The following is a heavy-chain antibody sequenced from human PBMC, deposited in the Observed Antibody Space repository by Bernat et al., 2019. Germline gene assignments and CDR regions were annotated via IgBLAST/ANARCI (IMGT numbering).Heavy chain of an antibody. D-gene: IGHD3-22*01. CDR3: ARDLLPYYYDSSGYYGLGY. Sequence: EVQLVESGGGLVQPGGSLRLSCAASGFTVSSNYMSWVRQAPGKGLEWASVIYSGGSTYYADSVKGRFTISRDNSKNTLYLQMNSLRAEDTAVYYCARDLLPYYYDSSGYYGLGYWGQGTLVTVSS. J-gene: IGHJ4*02. CDR1: GFTVSSNY. V-gene: IGHV3-66*01. CDR2: IYSGGST.